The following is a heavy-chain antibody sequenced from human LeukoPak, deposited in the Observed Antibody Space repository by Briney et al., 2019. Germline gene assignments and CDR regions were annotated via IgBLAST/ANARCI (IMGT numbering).Heavy chain of an antibody. V-gene: IGHV5-51*01. Sequence: GESLKISCNVSGYSFTNYWIGWVRQMPGKGLEWMGIIYPGDSDTKYSPSFQGQVTISADKSISTAYLQWSSLTASDTAMYYCARHLVVAGENWFDPWGQGNLVTVSS. J-gene: IGHJ5*02. CDR1: GYSFTNYW. CDR2: IYPGDSDT. D-gene: IGHD6-19*01. CDR3: ARHLVVAGENWFDP.